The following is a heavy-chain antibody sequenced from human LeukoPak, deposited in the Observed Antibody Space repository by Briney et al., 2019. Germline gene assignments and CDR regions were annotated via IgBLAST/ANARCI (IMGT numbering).Heavy chain of an antibody. V-gene: IGHV4-59*08. CDR2: IYSIGST. D-gene: IGHD5-24*01. CDR3: ARHGVATMRRVYV. J-gene: IGHJ6*04. CDR1: GGTISSYY. Sequence: ELLSISCGFAGGTISSYYCSFRRQPPGEGLECGGYIYSIGSTNYNPPLTTRVTLSVDTSKHQLSLNLTSVTAADPAVYYCARHGVATMRRVYVWGKGTTVTVSS.